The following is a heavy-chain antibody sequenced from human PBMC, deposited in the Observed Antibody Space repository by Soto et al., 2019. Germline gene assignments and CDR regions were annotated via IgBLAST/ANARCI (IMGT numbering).Heavy chain of an antibody. J-gene: IGHJ6*02. Sequence: SQTLSLTCAISGDSVSSNSAAWNWIRQSPSRGLEWLGRTYYRSKWYNDYIVSVKGRITINPDTSKNQFSLQLTSVTPEDTAVYYCAKTYRFSIGSGCMDVWGQGTMVTVSS. CDR2: TYYRSKWYN. CDR3: AKTYRFSIGSGCMDV. V-gene: IGHV6-1*01. CDR1: GDSVSSNSAA. D-gene: IGHD3-10*01.